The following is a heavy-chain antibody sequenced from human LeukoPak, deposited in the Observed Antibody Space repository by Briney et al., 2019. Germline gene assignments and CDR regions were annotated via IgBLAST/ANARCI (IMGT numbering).Heavy chain of an antibody. Sequence: SETLSLTCTVSGGSISSYYWSWVRQPPGKGLEWIGYIYYSGSTNYNPSLKSRVTMSVDTSKNQFSLKLSSVTAADTAVYYCARGAYCSSTSCYLGYYYYMDVWGKGTTVTVSS. CDR2: IYYSGST. D-gene: IGHD2-2*01. CDR3: ARGAYCSSTSCYLGYYYYMDV. CDR1: GGSISSYY. J-gene: IGHJ6*03. V-gene: IGHV4-59*12.